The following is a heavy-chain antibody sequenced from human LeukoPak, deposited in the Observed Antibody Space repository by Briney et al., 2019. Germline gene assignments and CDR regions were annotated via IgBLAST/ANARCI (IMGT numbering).Heavy chain of an antibody. J-gene: IGHJ4*02. CDR1: GFTFSSFA. Sequence: GGSLRLSCAASGFTFSSFAMHWVRQAPGKGLEYVSAISSNGGSTFYANSVKGRFTISRDNAENTLYLQMGNLRAEDMAVYYCARAEAGHYFDYWGQGTLVTVSS. V-gene: IGHV3-64*01. CDR3: ARAEAGHYFDY. CDR2: ISSNGGST. D-gene: IGHD6-19*01.